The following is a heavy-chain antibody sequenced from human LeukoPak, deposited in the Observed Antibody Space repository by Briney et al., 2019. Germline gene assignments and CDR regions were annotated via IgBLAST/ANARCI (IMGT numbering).Heavy chain of an antibody. J-gene: IGHJ4*02. V-gene: IGHV1-18*04. CDR2: IGAYNGDT. D-gene: IGHD2-15*01. CDR3: TRDHCRGDNCPSFDY. Sequence: ASVTVSCKPSGYTFTSFGISWVRQAPGQGVEGRGWIGAYNGDTNYAQKFQGRVTMTTATSTSTAYMDLRSLRSDDTAVYYCTRDHCRGDNCPSFDYWGQGTLVTVSS. CDR1: GYTFTSFG.